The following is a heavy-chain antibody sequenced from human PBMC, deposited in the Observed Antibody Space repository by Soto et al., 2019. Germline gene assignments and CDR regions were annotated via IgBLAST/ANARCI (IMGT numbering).Heavy chain of an antibody. CDR3: ARGFGYYGSGRGDY. CDR1: GGSFSGYY. J-gene: IGHJ4*02. D-gene: IGHD3-10*01. V-gene: IGHV4-34*01. Sequence: QVQLQQWGAGLLKPSETLSLTCAVYGGSFSGYYWSWIRQPPGKGLEWIGEINHSGSTNYNPTIKSRVTISVDTSKNQFSLKLSSVTAADTAVYYCARGFGYYGSGRGDYWGQGTLVTVSS. CDR2: INHSGST.